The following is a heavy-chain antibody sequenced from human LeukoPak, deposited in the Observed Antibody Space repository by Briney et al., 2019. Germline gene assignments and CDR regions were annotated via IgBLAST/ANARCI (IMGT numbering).Heavy chain of an antibody. D-gene: IGHD3-22*01. CDR2: IKQDGSEK. CDR1: GFTFSSYW. V-gene: IGHV3-7*03. Sequence: GGSLRLSCAASGFTFSSYWMSWVRQAPGKGLEWVANIKQDGSEKYYVDSVKGRFTISRDNAKNSLYLQMNSLRAEDTAVYYCAKVKTGDYYDSSGYCDSWGQGTLVTVSS. CDR3: AKVKTGDYYDSSGYCDS. J-gene: IGHJ5*01.